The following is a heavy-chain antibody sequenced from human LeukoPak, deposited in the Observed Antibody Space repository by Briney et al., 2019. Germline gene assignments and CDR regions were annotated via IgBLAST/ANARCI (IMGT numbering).Heavy chain of an antibody. CDR2: ISSSSSYI. V-gene: IGHV3-21*01. D-gene: IGHD1-26*01. CDR1: GFTFSSYS. J-gene: IGHJ4*02. Sequence: GGSLRLSCAASGFTFSSYSMNWVRQAPGKGLEWVSSISSSSSYIYYADSVKGRFTISRDNAKNSLYLQMNSLRAEDTAVYYCARSWELLTAEFFDYWGQGTLVTVSS. CDR3: ARSWELLTAEFFDY.